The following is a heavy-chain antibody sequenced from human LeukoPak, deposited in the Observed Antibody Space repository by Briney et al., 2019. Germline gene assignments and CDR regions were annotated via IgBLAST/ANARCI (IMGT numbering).Heavy chain of an antibody. J-gene: IGHJ2*01. Sequence: GASVKVSCKASGGTFSTDALAWVRQVPGPGPEWMGRIIPVFGTTNYAETFQGRVTITADISTSTAYMQLSSLRSEDTAVYYCAREAGIAITGTIWYFDLWGRGTLVTVSS. CDR3: AREAGIAITGTIWYFDL. V-gene: IGHV1-69*06. D-gene: IGHD1/OR15-1a*01. CDR1: GGTFSTDA. CDR2: IIPVFGTT.